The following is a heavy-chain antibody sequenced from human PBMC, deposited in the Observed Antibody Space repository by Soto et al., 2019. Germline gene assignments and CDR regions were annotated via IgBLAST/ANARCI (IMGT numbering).Heavy chain of an antibody. V-gene: IGHV4-4*02. CDR3: ASSRWISIDIDNSDLETLALLDS. Sequence: AIWSYSSRTTTSWNKISQPPGNGLEWIGEIYHSWDTNYNPSLRSRVIISVDRSKNQFSLKLISVTAADTAVYYCASSRWISIDIDNSDLETLALLDS. CDR1: SYSSRTTTS. CDR2: IYHSWDT. D-gene: IGHD2-15*01. J-gene: IGHJ5*01.